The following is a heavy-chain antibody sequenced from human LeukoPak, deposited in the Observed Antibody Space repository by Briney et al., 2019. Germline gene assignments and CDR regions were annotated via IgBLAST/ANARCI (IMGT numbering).Heavy chain of an antibody. Sequence: ASVKVSCKASGFTFTSHDYNWVRQAPGQGLEWMGIINPSGGSTSYAQRFQGRVTMTRDTSTSTVYMELSSLRSEDTAVYYCARDAVVVAATIPSNVDYWGQGTLVTVSS. V-gene: IGHV1-46*01. CDR1: GFTFTSHD. CDR3: ARDAVVVAATIPSNVDY. CDR2: INPSGGST. D-gene: IGHD2-15*01. J-gene: IGHJ4*02.